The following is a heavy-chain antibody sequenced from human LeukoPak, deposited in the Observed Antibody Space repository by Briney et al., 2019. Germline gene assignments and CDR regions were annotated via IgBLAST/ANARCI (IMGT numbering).Heavy chain of an antibody. D-gene: IGHD3-22*01. CDR1: GFTFSNAR. Sequence: GGSLRLSCAASGFTFSNARMNWARQAPGKGLEWVAVISYDGNNKYYADSVKGRFTISRDNSKNTLYLQMNSLRAEDTAVYYCASLPPNDSSGYYLPDWGQGTLVTVSS. CDR2: ISYDGNNK. J-gene: IGHJ4*02. V-gene: IGHV3-30*03. CDR3: ASLPPNDSSGYYLPD.